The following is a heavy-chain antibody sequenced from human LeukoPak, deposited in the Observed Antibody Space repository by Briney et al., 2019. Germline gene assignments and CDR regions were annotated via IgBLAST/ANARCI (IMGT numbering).Heavy chain of an antibody. CDR2: INHSGST. J-gene: IGHJ4*02. D-gene: IGHD2-2*01. Sequence: GSLRLSCAASGFTFDDYAMHWIRQPPGKGLEWIGEINHSGSTNYNPSLKSRVTISVDTSKNQFSLKLSSVTAADTAVYYCARHRGYCSSTSCLGYWGQGTLVTVSS. CDR1: GFTFDDYA. V-gene: IGHV4-34*01. CDR3: ARHRGYCSSTSCLGY.